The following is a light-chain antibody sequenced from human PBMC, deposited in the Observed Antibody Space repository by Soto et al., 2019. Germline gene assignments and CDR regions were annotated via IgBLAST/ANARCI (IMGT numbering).Light chain of an antibody. J-gene: IGKJ5*01. CDR1: QSVLDSPNNKNW. Sequence: DIVLTQSPKSLSVSLGERAAINCKSIQSVLDSPNNKNWIAWYQQKPGQPPKLLIYWASTLESGVPDRFSGSGSGTDFTLTISTLQAEDVAIYHCQQYFTTLITFGHGTRLE. CDR2: WAS. V-gene: IGKV4-1*01. CDR3: QQYFTTLIT.